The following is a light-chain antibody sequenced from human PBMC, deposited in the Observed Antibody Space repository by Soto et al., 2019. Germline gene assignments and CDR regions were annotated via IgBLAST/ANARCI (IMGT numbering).Light chain of an antibody. J-gene: IGKJ4*01. V-gene: IGKV3-11*01. CDR2: DAS. CDR1: QSLTGSF. CDR3: QQRSNWPSLT. Sequence: DILLTQSPCTLSLSPGAGATLSCTAIQSLTGSFLAWYQHKPGQAPRLLISDASNRATGIPARFSGSGSETDFTLTISSLEPEDSAVYYCQQRSNWPSLTFGGGTKVDIK.